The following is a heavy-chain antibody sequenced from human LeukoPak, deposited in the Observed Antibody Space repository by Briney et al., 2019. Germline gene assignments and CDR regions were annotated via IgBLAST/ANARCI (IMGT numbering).Heavy chain of an antibody. CDR1: GFTFNNYG. CDR2: ISNDGGGT. Sequence: GGSLRLSCAASGFTFNNYGLIWVRQAPGKGLEWVAAISNDGGGTMYAAFVEGRFTISRDNSKNTLFLQMNSLRAEDTAVYYCATPSGIAAAGSLYFQHWGQGTLVTVSS. J-gene: IGHJ1*01. V-gene: IGHV3-23*01. D-gene: IGHD6-13*01. CDR3: ATPSGIAAAGSLYFQH.